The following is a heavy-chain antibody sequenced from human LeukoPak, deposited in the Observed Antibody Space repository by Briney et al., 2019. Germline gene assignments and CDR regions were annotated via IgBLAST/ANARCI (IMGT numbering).Heavy chain of an antibody. D-gene: IGHD6-13*01. CDR3: ARGKRTRAVAAAGWWFDP. Sequence: GASVKVSCKASGYTFTSYDINWVRQATGQGLEWMGWMYPNSGNTGYAQKFQGRVTMTRNTSISTAYMELSSLRSEDTAVYYCARGKRTRAVAAAGWWFDPWGQGTLVTVSS. CDR1: GYTFTSYD. CDR2: MYPNSGNT. J-gene: IGHJ5*02. V-gene: IGHV1-8*01.